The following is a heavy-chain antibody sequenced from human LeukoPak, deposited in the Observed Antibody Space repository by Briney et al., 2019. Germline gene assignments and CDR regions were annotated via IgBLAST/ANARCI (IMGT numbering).Heavy chain of an antibody. J-gene: IGHJ4*02. V-gene: IGHV3-23*01. CDR3: ANEIRPNDY. D-gene: IGHD4-17*01. Sequence: GGSLRLSCGASGFTFSSHAMTWVRQAPGKGLEWVSAISISGDTTYYADAVKGRFTISRDNSKDTVYLQMNSLRAEDTAVYYCANEIRPNDYWGQGTLVTVSS. CDR1: GFTFSSHA. CDR2: ISISGDTT.